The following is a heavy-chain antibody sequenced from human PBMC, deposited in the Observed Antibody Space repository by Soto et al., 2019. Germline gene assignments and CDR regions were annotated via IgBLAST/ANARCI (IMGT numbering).Heavy chain of an antibody. D-gene: IGHD6-19*01. CDR2: ISGSGGST. J-gene: IGHJ4*02. V-gene: IGHV3-23*01. Sequence: GGSLRLSCAASGFTFSSYAMSWVRQAPGKGLEWVSAISGSGGSTYYADSVKGRFTISRDNSKNTLYLQMNSLRAEDTAVYYCAKDRSRAVAGIDCSDYCGQGTLVTVSS. CDR1: GFTFSSYA. CDR3: AKDRSRAVAGIDCSDY.